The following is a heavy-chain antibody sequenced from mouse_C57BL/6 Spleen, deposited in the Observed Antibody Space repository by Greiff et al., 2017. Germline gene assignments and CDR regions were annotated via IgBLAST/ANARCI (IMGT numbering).Heavy chain of an antibody. CDR2: IRLKSDNYAT. CDR3: TRGGNSNYWYFDV. CDR1: GFTFSNYW. D-gene: IGHD3-1*01. V-gene: IGHV6-3*01. Sequence: EVKLEESGGGLVQPGGSMKLSCVASGFTFSNYWMNWVRQSPEKGLEWVAQIRLKSDNYATHYAESVKGRFTISRDDSKSSVYLQMNNLRAEDTGIYYCTRGGNSNYWYFDVWGTGTTVTVSS. J-gene: IGHJ1*03.